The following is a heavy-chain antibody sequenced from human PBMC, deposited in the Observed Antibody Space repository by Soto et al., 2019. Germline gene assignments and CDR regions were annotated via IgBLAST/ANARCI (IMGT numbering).Heavy chain of an antibody. V-gene: IGHV1-18*01. D-gene: IGHD6-13*01. J-gene: IGHJ4*02. CDR3: ARRQALRAAAGDFDY. CDR2: ISAYNGNT. CDR1: GYTFTSYG. Sequence: GASVKVSCKASGYTFTSYGISWVRQAPGQGLEWMVCISAYNGNTNYAQKLQGRVTMTTDTSTSTAYMELRSLRSDDTAVYYCARRQALRAAAGDFDYWGQGTLVTVSS.